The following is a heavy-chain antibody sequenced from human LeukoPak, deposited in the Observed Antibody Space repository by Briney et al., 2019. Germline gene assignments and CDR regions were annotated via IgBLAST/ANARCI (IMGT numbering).Heavy chain of an antibody. CDR1: GGSFSGYY. J-gene: IGHJ4*02. V-gene: IGHV4-34*01. Sequence: PSETLSLTCTVYGGSFSGYYWSWIRQPPGKGLEWIGEINHSGSTNYNPSLKSRVTISVDTSKNQFSLKLSSVTAADTAVYYCARVFIPYGGSPRYYFDYWGQGTLVTVSS. CDR2: INHSGST. CDR3: ARVFIPYGGSPRYYFDY. D-gene: IGHD5-12*01.